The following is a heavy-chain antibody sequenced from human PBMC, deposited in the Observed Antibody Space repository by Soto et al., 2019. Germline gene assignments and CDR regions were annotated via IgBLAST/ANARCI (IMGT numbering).Heavy chain of an antibody. D-gene: IGHD3-9*01. J-gene: IGHJ6*02. CDR3: ARDDILTGDLVDYYYYGMEV. CDR1: GYTFTSYG. Sequence: QVQLVQSGAEVKKPGASVKVSCKASGYTFTSYGISWVRQAPGQGLEWMGWISAYNGNTNYAQKLQGRVTMTTDTSTSTASMELRSLRSDDTAVYYCARDDILTGDLVDYYYYGMEVWGQGTTVTVSS. V-gene: IGHV1-18*01. CDR2: ISAYNGNT.